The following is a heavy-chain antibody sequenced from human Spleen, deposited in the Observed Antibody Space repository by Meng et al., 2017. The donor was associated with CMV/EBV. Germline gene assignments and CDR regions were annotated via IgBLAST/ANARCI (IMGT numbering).Heavy chain of an antibody. Sequence: GGSLRLSCAASGFTFSSYAMHWVRQAPGGGLEWVALLSYDESKTYFADSVRGRFAISRDNSKNTVYLQMNGLRTEDTAVYYCARDLTLRFLDSYFSYYGMDVWGQGTTVTVSS. CDR2: LSYDESKT. J-gene: IGHJ6*02. CDR3: ARDLTLRFLDSYFSYYGMDV. D-gene: IGHD3-3*01. CDR1: GFTFSSYA. V-gene: IGHV3-30*09.